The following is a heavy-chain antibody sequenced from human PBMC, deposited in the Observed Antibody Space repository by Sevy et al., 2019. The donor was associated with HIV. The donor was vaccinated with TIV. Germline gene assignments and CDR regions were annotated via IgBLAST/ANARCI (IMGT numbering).Heavy chain of an antibody. CDR2: ISGSGGTT. J-gene: IGHJ3*02. CDR1: GITFSSYA. V-gene: IGHV3-23*01. D-gene: IGHD2-15*01. Sequence: GGSLRLSCAASGITFSSYAMNWVRQAPGKGLEWVSSISGSGGTTYFADSVKGRFTISRDNSKNTLYLQMNTLRAEDTAIYYCAKDFRYCSGISCYSLFDMWGQGTMVTVSS. CDR3: AKDFRYCSGISCYSLFDM.